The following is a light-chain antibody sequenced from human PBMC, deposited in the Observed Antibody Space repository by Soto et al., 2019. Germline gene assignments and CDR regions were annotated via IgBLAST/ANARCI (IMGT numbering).Light chain of an antibody. Sequence: QLVLTQSPSASASLGASVKLTCTLSSGHSSYAIAWHQQQPEKGPRYLMKLNSDGSPSKGDGIPDRFSGSSSGAERYLTISCLQSEDEADYYCQTWGTGIHYVFGTGTKLTVL. V-gene: IGLV4-69*01. CDR2: LNSDGSP. CDR1: SGHSSYA. J-gene: IGLJ1*01. CDR3: QTWGTGIHYV.